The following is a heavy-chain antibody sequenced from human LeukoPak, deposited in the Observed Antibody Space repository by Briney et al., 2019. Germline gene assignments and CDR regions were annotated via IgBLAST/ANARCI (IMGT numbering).Heavy chain of an antibody. CDR2: IYSGGST. V-gene: IGHV3-53*01. D-gene: IGHD3-22*01. CDR1: GFTVSSNY. Sequence: GGSLRLSCAASGFTVSSNYMSWVRQAPGKGLEWVSVIYSGGSTYYADSVKGRFTISRDISKNTPYLQMNSLRAADTAIYYCAREGYFYDSSGRIDYWGQGTLVTVSS. J-gene: IGHJ4*02. CDR3: AREGYFYDSSGRIDY.